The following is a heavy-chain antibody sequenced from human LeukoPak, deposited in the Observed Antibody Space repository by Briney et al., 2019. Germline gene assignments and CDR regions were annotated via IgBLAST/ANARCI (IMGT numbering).Heavy chain of an antibody. CDR1: GGSISSHY. CDR3: ALQRGFTSSFDY. V-gene: IGHV4-59*11. D-gene: IGHD3-10*01. CDR2: IYYSGST. Sequence: SETLSLTCTVSGGSISSHYWSWIRQPPGKGLEWIGYIYYSGSTNYNPSLKSRVTISVDTSKNQFSLKLSSVTAADTAVYYCALQRGFTSSFDYWGQGTLVTVSS. J-gene: IGHJ4*02.